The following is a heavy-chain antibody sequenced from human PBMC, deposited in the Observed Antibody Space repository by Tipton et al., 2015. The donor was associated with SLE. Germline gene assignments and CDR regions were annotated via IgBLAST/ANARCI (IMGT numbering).Heavy chain of an antibody. D-gene: IGHD6-13*01. CDR3: ARADMGIAAAGV. Sequence: SLRLSCAASGFTVSSNYMRWVRQAPGKGLEWVSVIYSGGSTYYADPVKGRFTISRDNSKNTLYLQMNSLRAEDTAAYYCARADMGIAAAGVWGQGTLVTVSS. J-gene: IGHJ4*02. CDR1: GFTVSSNY. CDR2: IYSGGST. V-gene: IGHV3-53*05.